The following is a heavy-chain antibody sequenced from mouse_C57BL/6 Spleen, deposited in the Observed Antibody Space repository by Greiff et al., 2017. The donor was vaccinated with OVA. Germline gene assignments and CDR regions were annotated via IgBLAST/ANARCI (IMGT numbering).Heavy chain of an antibody. CDR1: GYTFTSYT. V-gene: IGHV1-4*01. CDR3: ARWKGGDYGGYYEGFAY. Sequence: QVQLQQSGAELARPGASVKMSCKASGYTFTSYTMHWVKQRPGQGLEWIGYINPSSGYTKYNQKFKDKATLTADKSSSPAYMQLSSLTSEDSAVYDCARWKGGDYGGYYEGFAYWGQGTLVTVSA. CDR2: INPSSGYT. D-gene: IGHD2-3*01. J-gene: IGHJ3*01.